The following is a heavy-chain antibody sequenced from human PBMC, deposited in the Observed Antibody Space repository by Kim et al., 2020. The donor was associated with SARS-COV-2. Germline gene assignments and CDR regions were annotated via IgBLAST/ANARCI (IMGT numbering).Heavy chain of an antibody. Sequence: GSLRLSCAASGFTFSNAWMSWVRQAPGKGLEWVGRIKSKTDGGTTDYAAPVKGRFTISRDDSKNTLYLQMNSLKTEDTAGYYCTTEGRLGYCSSTSCYASDIWGQGTLVTVSS. D-gene: IGHD2-2*01. CDR1: GFTFSNAW. CDR2: IKSKTDGGTT. CDR3: TTEGRLGYCSSTSCYASDI. V-gene: IGHV3-15*01. J-gene: IGHJ4*02.